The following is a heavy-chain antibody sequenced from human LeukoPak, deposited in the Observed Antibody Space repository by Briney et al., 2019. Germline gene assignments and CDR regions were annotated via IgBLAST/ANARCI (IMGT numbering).Heavy chain of an antibody. V-gene: IGHV1-46*01. Sequence: ASVKVSCKAFGYTFTSNYMHWVRQAPGQGPEWMGVISPSGGSTTYAQKFQGRVTLTRDMSTSTDYLELSSLRSEDTAVYYCARAEYSYGSYYYYYMDVWGKGTTVTISS. CDR1: GYTFTSNY. CDR3: ARAEYSYGSYYYYYMDV. D-gene: IGHD5-18*01. J-gene: IGHJ6*03. CDR2: ISPSGGST.